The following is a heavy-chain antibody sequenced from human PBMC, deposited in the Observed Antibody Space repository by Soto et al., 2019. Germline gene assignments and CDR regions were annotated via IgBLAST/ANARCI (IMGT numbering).Heavy chain of an antibody. Sequence: EVQLVETGGGLIQPGGSLRLSCAASGFTVSTNYMSWVRQAPGKGLEWLSVIYSGGSTFYADSVRGRFTISRDISNNTLYLQMTSLRAEDTAVYFCAREAYCSTGSCYEGAYYYYGMDVWGQGTTVTVSS. V-gene: IGHV3-53*02. J-gene: IGHJ6*02. CDR3: AREAYCSTGSCYEGAYYYYGMDV. CDR1: GFTVSTNY. D-gene: IGHD2-15*01. CDR2: IYSGGST.